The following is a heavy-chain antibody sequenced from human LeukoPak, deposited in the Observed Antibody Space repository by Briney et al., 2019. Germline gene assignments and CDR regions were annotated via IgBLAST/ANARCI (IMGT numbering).Heavy chain of an antibody. D-gene: IGHD6-6*01. J-gene: IGHJ5*01. CDR2: IKQDGSAK. CDR3: ARGSSVDS. V-gene: IGHV3-7*01. CDR1: GFIFSDSW. Sequence: GGSLRLSCAASGFIFSDSWMHWVRQAPGKGLEWVANIKQDGSAKFYVDSVKGRSTISRDNVKNSLYLQMNSLTAEDTAVYYCARGSSVDSWGQGTLVIVSS.